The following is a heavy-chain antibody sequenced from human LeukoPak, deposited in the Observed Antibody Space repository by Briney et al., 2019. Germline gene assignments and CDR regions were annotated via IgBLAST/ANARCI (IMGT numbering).Heavy chain of an antibody. D-gene: IGHD3-22*01. CDR3: ARARNNYDSSGYSALDC. CDR2: IWYDGSNK. Sequence: GGSLRLSCAASSGLLFSSHGMHWVRQAPGKGLEWVAVIWYDGSNKWYADSVKGRFTISRDNSKNTLYLQMDSLRAEDTAVYYCARARNNYDSSGYSALDCWGQGTLVTVSS. CDR1: GLLFSSHG. J-gene: IGHJ4*02. V-gene: IGHV3-33*01.